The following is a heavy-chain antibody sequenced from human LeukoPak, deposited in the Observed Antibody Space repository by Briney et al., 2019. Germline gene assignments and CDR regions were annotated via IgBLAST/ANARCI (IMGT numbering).Heavy chain of an antibody. D-gene: IGHD3-10*01. Sequence: ASVKVSCKASGYTFTSYAMHWVRQAPGQRLEWMGWINAGNGNTKHSQKFQGRVTITRDTSASTAYMELSSLRSEDTAVYYCAREEVDETITMVRGVISQYFDYWGQGTLVTVSS. CDR3: AREEVDETITMVRGVISQYFDY. J-gene: IGHJ4*02. CDR1: GYTFTSYA. V-gene: IGHV1-3*01. CDR2: INAGNGNT.